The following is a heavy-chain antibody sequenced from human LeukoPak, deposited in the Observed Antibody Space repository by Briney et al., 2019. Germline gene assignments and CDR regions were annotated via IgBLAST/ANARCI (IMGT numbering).Heavy chain of an antibody. CDR2: IYYSGST. V-gene: IGHV4-59*08. J-gene: IGHJ5*02. CDR3: ARADYYGSGEPVWFDP. CDR1: GGSISSYY. D-gene: IGHD3-10*01. Sequence: SETLSLTCTVSGGSISSYYWSWIRQPPGKGLEWIGYIYYSGSTNYNLSLKSRVTMSVDTSKSQFSLKLSSVTAADTAVYYCARADYYGSGEPVWFDPWGQGTLVTVSS.